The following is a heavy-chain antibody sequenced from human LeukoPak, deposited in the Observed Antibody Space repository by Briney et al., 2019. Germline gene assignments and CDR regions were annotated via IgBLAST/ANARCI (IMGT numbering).Heavy chain of an antibody. CDR3: ARDPGYDYGYDY. CDR2: IYSDGST. V-gene: IGHV3-66*01. Sequence: PGGSLRLSCAASGFTFSNYGMTWVRQAPGRGLEWVSVIYSDGSTYYADSVKGRFTISRDNSKNTVYLQMNSLRAEDTAVYYCARDPGYDYGYDYWGQGTLVTVSS. J-gene: IGHJ4*02. CDR1: GFTFSNYG. D-gene: IGHD5-18*01.